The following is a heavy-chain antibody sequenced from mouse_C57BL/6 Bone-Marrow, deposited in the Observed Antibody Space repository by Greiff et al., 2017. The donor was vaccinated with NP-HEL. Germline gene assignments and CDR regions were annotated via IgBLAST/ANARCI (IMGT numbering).Heavy chain of an antibody. CDR1: GYTFTSYD. V-gene: IGHV1-85*01. J-gene: IGHJ1*03. Sequence: QVHVKQSGPELVKPGASVKLSCKASGYTFTSYDINWVKQRPGQGLEWIGWIYPRDGSTKYNEKFKGKATLTVDTSSSTAYMELHSLTSEVSAVYFCARSGYSSNLWYFDVWGTGTTVTVSS. CDR3: ARSGYSSNLWYFDV. D-gene: IGHD1-1*01. CDR2: IYPRDGST.